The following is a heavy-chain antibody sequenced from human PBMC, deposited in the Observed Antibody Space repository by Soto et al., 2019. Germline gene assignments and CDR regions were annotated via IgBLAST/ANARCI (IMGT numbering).Heavy chain of an antibody. CDR3: AKYDSSGYYYGHFQH. V-gene: IGHV3-23*01. CDR1: GFTFTSYA. Sequence: EVQLLESGGGLVQPGGSLRLSCAASGFTFTSYAMSWVRQAPGKGLEWVSALSGSGGSTDYADSVKGRFTISRDNSKNTLYLQMTSVRAEDTAVYYCAKYDSSGYYYGHFQHWGQGTLVTVSS. CDR2: LSGSGGST. J-gene: IGHJ1*01. D-gene: IGHD3-22*01.